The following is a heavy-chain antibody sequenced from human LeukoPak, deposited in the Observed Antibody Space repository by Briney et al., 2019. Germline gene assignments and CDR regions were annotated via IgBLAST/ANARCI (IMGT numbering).Heavy chain of an antibody. J-gene: IGHJ4*02. CDR2: IKQDGSDI. D-gene: IGHD3-10*01. Sequence: GGSLRLSCAASGFNFNSYWMSWVRQAPGKGLECVANIKQDGSDIYFVDSVKGRFTISRDNAKNSLYLQMNSLRGEDTAVYYCARARYGSGCYFFDFWGQGTLVTVSS. V-gene: IGHV3-7*04. CDR1: GFNFNSYW. CDR3: ARARYGSGCYFFDF.